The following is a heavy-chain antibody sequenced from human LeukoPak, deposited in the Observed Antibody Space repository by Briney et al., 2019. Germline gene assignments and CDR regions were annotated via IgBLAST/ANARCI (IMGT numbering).Heavy chain of an antibody. CDR2: INAGNGNT. CDR3: AISRWRYVRAFDI. J-gene: IGHJ3*02. D-gene: IGHD5-24*01. CDR1: GYTFTSYA. V-gene: IGHV1-3*03. Sequence: GASVKVSCKASGYTFTSYAMHWVRQAPGQRLEWMGWINAGNGNTEYSQEFQGRVTITRDTSASTAYMELSSLRSEDMAVYYCAISRWRYVRAFDIWGQGTMVTVSS.